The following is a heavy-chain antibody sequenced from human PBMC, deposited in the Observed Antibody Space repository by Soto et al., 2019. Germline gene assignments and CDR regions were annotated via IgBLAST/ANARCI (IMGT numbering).Heavy chain of an antibody. V-gene: IGHV5-10-1*01. CDR1: GYSFTSYW. D-gene: IGHD6-6*01. CDR2: IDPSDSYT. CDR3: ARPTDSSSSYYYYGMDV. Sequence: GESLKISCKGSGYSFTSYWISWVRQMPGKGLEWMGRIDPSDSYTNYSPSFQGHVTISADKSISTAYLQWGSLKASDTAMYYCARPTDSSSSYYYYGMDVWGQGTTVTVSS. J-gene: IGHJ6*02.